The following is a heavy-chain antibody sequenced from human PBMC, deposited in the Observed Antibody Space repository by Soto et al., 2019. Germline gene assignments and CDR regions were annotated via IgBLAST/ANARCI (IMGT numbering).Heavy chain of an antibody. CDR1: GFSFSTGAVG. J-gene: IGHJ4*02. V-gene: IGHV2-5*06. Sequence: QITLTESGPTLVKPTQTLTLTCTFSGFSFSTGAVGVGWIRQPPGKALEFLALIYWDEDKRYRPSLKKKITTTKDTSRTQVVLTMTDLDPEDTATYYCAHVYWAASGTRYDCDHWGQGTLVTVSS. CDR3: AHVYWAASGTRYDCDH. CDR2: IYWDEDK. D-gene: IGHD6-13*01.